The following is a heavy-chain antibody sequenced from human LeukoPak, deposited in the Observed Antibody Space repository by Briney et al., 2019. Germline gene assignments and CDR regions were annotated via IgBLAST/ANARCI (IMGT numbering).Heavy chain of an antibody. D-gene: IGHD6-19*01. Sequence: GGSLRLSCAASGFTFSSYGMNWVRQAPGKGLEWVAVIWYDGSNKYYADSVKGRFTISRDNSKNTLYLQMNSLRAEDTAVYYCARAAGSGWSPEFDYWGQGTLVTVSS. J-gene: IGHJ4*02. CDR2: IWYDGSNK. CDR1: GFTFSSYG. V-gene: IGHV3-33*01. CDR3: ARAAGSGWSPEFDY.